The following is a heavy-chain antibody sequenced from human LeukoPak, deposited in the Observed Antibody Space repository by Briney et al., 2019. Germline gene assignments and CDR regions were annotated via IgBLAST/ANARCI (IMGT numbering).Heavy chain of an antibody. CDR3: AKVRYCSGVNCYPDDN. Sequence: GGSLRLSCAASGFTFSSYVMHWVRQAPGKGLEWVAIISYDGSNEYYADSVKGRFTISRDNSKNTLYLQMNSLRAADAAVYYCAKVRYCSGVNCYPDDNWGQGTLVTVSS. V-gene: IGHV3-30*04. J-gene: IGHJ4*02. CDR2: ISYDGSNE. D-gene: IGHD2-15*01. CDR1: GFTFSSYV.